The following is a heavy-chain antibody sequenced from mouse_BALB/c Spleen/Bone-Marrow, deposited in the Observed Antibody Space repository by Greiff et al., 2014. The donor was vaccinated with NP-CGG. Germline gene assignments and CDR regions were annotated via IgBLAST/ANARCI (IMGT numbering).Heavy chain of an antibody. D-gene: IGHD1-1*01. V-gene: IGHV4-1*02. CDR2: INPESSTI. CDR3: ARLGYYGMMAY. J-gene: IGHJ4*01. Sequence: DVMLVESGGGLVQPGGSLKLSCAASGFDFSRYWMGWVRQAPGRGLKWIGEINPESSTINYTPSLKDKFIISRDNAKNARYLQMSKVRSEDTALYFCARLGYYGMMAYWGQGTSVTVSS. CDR1: GFDFSRYW.